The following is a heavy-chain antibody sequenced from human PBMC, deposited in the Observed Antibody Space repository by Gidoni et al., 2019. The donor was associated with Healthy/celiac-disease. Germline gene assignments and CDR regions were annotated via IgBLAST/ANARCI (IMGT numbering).Heavy chain of an antibody. CDR3: ARYTQYYFDY. Sequence: QVQLQESGPGLVKPSQTLSRTCAVSGGSISRGGYSWSWIRPPPGKGLDWIGYIYYSGSTYYNPSLKSRVTISVDTSKNQFSLKLSSVTAADTAVYYCARYTQYYFDYWGQGTLVTVSS. J-gene: IGHJ4*02. D-gene: IGHD2-2*02. CDR1: GGSISRGGYS. V-gene: IGHV4-30-4*07. CDR2: IYYSGST.